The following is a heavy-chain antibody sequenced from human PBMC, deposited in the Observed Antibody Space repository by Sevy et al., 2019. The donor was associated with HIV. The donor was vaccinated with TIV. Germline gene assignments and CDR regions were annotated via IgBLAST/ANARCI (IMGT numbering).Heavy chain of an antibody. J-gene: IGHJ4*02. D-gene: IGHD6-19*01. CDR3: AKDGYSSGLLYYFDH. V-gene: IGHV3-23*01. CDR2: ISVSGLL. CDR1: GFKFDNYA. Sequence: GGSLRLSCAASGFKFDNYAMAWVHQAPGQGLVWVSAISVSGLLSYADSVKGRYTISRDSSKKMIYLHLNSLRADDTATYYCAKDGYSSGLLYYFDHWGQGTLVTVSS.